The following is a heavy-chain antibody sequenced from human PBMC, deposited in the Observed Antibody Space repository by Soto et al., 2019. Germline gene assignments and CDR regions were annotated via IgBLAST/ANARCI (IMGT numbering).Heavy chain of an antibody. Sequence: SVKVSCKASGFTFTSSAMQWVRQARGQRLEWIGWIVVGSGNTNYAQKFQERVTITRDMSTSTAYMELSSLRSEDAAVYYCAAGLVPSTNYYDYSYMDIPSIRTTLTVSS. J-gene: IGHJ6*03. CDR1: GFTFTSSA. CDR3: AAGLVPSTNYYDYSYMDI. CDR2: IVVGSGNT. D-gene: IGHD1-1*01. V-gene: IGHV1-58*02.